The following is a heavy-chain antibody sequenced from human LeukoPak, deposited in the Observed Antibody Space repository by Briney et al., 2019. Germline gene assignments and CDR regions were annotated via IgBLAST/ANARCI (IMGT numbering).Heavy chain of an antibody. J-gene: IGHJ3*01. CDR2: ISHRGRT. D-gene: IGHD2-15*01. Sequence: PSETLSLTCAVYGGSFSDYYWIWMRQTPGKGLEWIGEISHRGRTNYNPSLRSRITISVDTSKSQFSLKLRSVTATDAAVYYCARVLLVARGGFDVWGQGTMVSVSS. V-gene: IGHV4-34*01. CDR1: GGSFSDYY. CDR3: ARVLLVARGGFDV.